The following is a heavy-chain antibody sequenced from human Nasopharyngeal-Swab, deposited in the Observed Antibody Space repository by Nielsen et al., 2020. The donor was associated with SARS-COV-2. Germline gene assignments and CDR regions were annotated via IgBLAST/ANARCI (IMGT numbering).Heavy chain of an antibody. CDR3: AREQGWLVPPDY. CDR2: ISYDGSNK. CDR1: GFTFSSYA. D-gene: IGHD6-19*01. J-gene: IGHJ4*02. Sequence: GESLKISCAASGFTFSSYAMHWVRQAPGKGLEWVAVISYDGSNKYYADSVKGRLTISRDNSKNTLYLQMNSLRAEDTAVYYCAREQGWLVPPDYWGQGTLVTVSS. V-gene: IGHV3-30-3*01.